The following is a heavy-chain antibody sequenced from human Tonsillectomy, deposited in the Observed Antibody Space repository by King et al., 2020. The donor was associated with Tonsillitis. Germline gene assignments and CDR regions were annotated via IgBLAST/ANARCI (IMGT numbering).Heavy chain of an antibody. Sequence: QLQESGPGLVKPSETLSLICTVSGDSISSSSYYWGWIRQPPGKGLEWIGSIYYSGSTYYNPSLKSRVTISVDTSKNQFSLKLSSVTAADTAVYYCAIRRYYGDCFWYFDLWGRGTLVTVSS. CDR1: GDSISSSSYY. J-gene: IGHJ2*01. CDR3: AIRRYYGDCFWYFDL. D-gene: IGHD4-17*01. V-gene: IGHV4-39*07. CDR2: IYYSGST.